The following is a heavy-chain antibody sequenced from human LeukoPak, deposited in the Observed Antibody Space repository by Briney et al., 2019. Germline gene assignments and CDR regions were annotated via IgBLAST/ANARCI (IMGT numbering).Heavy chain of an antibody. CDR1: GFTFSSYA. V-gene: IGHV3-23*01. CDR2: IARSGGST. D-gene: IGHD2-2*01. J-gene: IGHJ4*02. Sequence: PGGSLRLSCAASGFTFSSYAMSWVRQAPGKGLEWVSTIARSGGSTYYADSVKGRFTISRDNSKNTLHLQMNSLRAEDTAIYYCAKDHPDCRGTSCLLFDCWGQGTLVTVSS. CDR3: AKDHPDCRGTSCLLFDC.